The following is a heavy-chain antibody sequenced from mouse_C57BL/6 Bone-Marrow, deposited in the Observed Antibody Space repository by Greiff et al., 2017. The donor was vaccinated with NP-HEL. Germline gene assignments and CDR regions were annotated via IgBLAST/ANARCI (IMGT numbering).Heavy chain of an antibody. CDR3: ARDYYGSSYRYYYAMDY. J-gene: IGHJ4*01. CDR1: GYTFTSYW. CDR2: IYPVSGST. V-gene: IGHV1-55*01. D-gene: IGHD1-1*01. Sequence: VQLQQPGAELVKPGASVKMSCKASGYTFTSYWITWVKQRPGQGLEWIGDIYPVSGSTNYNEKFKSKATLTVDTSSSTAYMQLSSLTSEDSAVYYCARDYYGSSYRYYYAMDYWGQGTSVTVSS.